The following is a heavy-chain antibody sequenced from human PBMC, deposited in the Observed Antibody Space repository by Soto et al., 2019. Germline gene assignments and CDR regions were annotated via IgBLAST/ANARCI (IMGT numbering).Heavy chain of an antibody. V-gene: IGHV3-72*01. CDR2: SRNKANRYTT. CDR3: ARVGAGTSSWNP. D-gene: IGHD2-2*01. J-gene: IGHJ5*02. CDR1: GFSFSDFY. Sequence: GGSLRLSCAASGFSFSDFYMDWVRQAPGKGLEWIGRSRNKANRYTTDYAASVRGRFTISRDESTDSVYLQMNSLQTEDTAMYYCARVGAGTSSWNPWGQGALVTVSS.